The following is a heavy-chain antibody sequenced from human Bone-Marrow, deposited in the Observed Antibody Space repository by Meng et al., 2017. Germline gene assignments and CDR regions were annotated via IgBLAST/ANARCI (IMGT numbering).Heavy chain of an antibody. J-gene: IGHJ4*02. CDR3: ARARGIAVAEPWDY. CDR2: IYHSGST. V-gene: IGHV4-4*02. Sequence: QGQLEESGPGLVKPSGTLSLTCAVSGGSISSSNWWSWVRQPSGKGLEWIGEIYHSGSTNYNPSLKSRVTISVDKSKNQFSLKLSSVTAADTAVYYCARARGIAVAEPWDYWGQGTLVTVSS. D-gene: IGHD6-19*01. CDR1: GGSISSSNW.